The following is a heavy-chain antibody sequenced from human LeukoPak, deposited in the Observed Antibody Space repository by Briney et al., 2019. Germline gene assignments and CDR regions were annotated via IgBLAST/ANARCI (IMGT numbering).Heavy chain of an antibody. Sequence: GGSLRLSCVASGFTLSELWMNWVRQAPGKGLEWVANIKQDGSEKNYVGSVEGRFTISRDNAKNSVYLQMNSLRVEDTAVYYCVGGYGWLPDYWGQGTLVTVSS. J-gene: IGHJ4*02. CDR3: VGGYGWLPDY. V-gene: IGHV3-7*04. D-gene: IGHD6-19*01. CDR2: IKQDGSEK. CDR1: GFTLSELW.